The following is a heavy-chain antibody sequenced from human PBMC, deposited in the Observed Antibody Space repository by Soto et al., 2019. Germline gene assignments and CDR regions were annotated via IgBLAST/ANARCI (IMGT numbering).Heavy chain of an antibody. CDR3: ARGGWWYFDY. V-gene: IGHV3-30-3*01. CDR1: GFTFSSYA. J-gene: IGHJ4*02. D-gene: IGHD2-15*01. Sequence: GAPLRLSCAASGFTFSSYAMHWVRQAPGKGLEWVAVISYDGSNKYYADSVKGRFTISRDNSKNTLYLQMNSLRAEDTAVYYCARGGWWYFDYWGQGTLVTVSS. CDR2: ISYDGSNK.